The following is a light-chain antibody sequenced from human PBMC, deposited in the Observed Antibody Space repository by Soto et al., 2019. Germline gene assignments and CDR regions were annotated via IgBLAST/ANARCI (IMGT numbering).Light chain of an antibody. V-gene: IGKV1-5*01. CDR2: DAS. Sequence: DIQMTQSPPTLSASVGDRVTITCRASQTISDWLAWYQQKPGNAPKLLIYDASTLESGVPSRFSGSGSGTEFTLTISSLQPDDFATYFCQQHNSSPWTFGQGTKVEIK. CDR3: QQHNSSPWT. CDR1: QTISDW. J-gene: IGKJ1*01.